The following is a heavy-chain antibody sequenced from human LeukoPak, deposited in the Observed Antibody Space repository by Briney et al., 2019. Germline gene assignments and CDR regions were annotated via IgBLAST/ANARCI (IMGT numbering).Heavy chain of an antibody. CDR2: ISSSSSYI. V-gene: IGHV3-21*04. D-gene: IGHD2/OR15-2a*01. CDR1: GFTFSSYS. J-gene: IGHJ6*02. Sequence: GGSLRLSCAASGFTFSSYSMNWVRQAPGNGLEWVSSISSSSSYIYYADSVKGRFTISRDNAKNSLYLQMNSLRAEDTAVYYCARGTDVYDKRYYYYYGLDVWGQGTTVTVSS. CDR3: ARGTDVYDKRYYYYYGLDV.